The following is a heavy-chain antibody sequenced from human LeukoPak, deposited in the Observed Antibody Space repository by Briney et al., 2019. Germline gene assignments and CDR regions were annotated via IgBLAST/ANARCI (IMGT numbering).Heavy chain of an antibody. CDR1: GFTFSSYG. D-gene: IGHD2-2*01. CDR2: ISYDGSNK. J-gene: IGHJ4*02. Sequence: GGSLRLSCAASGFTFSSYGMHWVRQAPGKGLEWVAVISYDGSNKYYADYVKGRFTISRDNSKNTLYLQMNSLRAEDTAVYYCAKDRDIVVVPAAIRQGLDYWGQGTLVTVSS. CDR3: AKDRDIVVVPAAIRQGLDY. V-gene: IGHV3-30*18.